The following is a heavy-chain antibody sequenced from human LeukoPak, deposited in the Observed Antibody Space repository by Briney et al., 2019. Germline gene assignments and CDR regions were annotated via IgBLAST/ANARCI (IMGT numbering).Heavy chain of an antibody. D-gene: IGHD3-3*01. CDR1: GGSISSSSYF. CDR2: INHSGGA. Sequence: PSETLSLTCTVSGGSISSSSYFWDWIRQPPGKGLEWIGEINHSGGANYSPSLKSRVTISADTSKSQFSLKLGSVTAADTAVYYCARVPLRFLEPFDYWGQGTLVTVSS. J-gene: IGHJ4*02. V-gene: IGHV4-39*07. CDR3: ARVPLRFLEPFDY.